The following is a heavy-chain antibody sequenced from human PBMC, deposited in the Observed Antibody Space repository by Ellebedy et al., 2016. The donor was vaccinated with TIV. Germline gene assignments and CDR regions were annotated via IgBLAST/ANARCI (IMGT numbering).Heavy chain of an antibody. CDR3: ARETYNDVDLKQWGIFDI. V-gene: IGHV3-66*01. D-gene: IGHD2-8*01. Sequence: GESLKISCAASELTVTSNFMSWVRPAPGKGLAWVSTIAIDSTTYYADSVKGRFTLSRDNSKNTLDIQMNSLRAEDTAVYYCARETYNDVDLKQWGIFDIWGQGTMVTVSS. J-gene: IGHJ3*02. CDR2: IAIDSTT. CDR1: ELTVTSNF.